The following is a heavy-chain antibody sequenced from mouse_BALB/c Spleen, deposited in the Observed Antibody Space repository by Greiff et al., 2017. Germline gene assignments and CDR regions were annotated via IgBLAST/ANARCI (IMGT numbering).Heavy chain of an antibody. CDR3: ARDMDYYGSSDYAMDY. J-gene: IGHJ4*01. CDR1: GFTFTDYY. D-gene: IGHD1-1*01. Sequence: EVQRVESGGGLVQPGGSLRLSCATSGFTFTDYYMSWVRQPPGKALAWLGFIRNKANGYTTEYSSSVKGRFTISRDNSQSILYLQMNTLRAEDSATYYCARDMDYYGSSDYAMDYWGQGTSVTVSS. V-gene: IGHV7-3*02. CDR2: IRNKANGYTT.